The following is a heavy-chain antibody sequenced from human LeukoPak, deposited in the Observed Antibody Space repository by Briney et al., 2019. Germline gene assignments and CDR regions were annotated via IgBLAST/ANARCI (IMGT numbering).Heavy chain of an antibody. Sequence: GASVKVPCKASGYTFTRYYMHWVRQAPGQGLEWMGIINPSVGSASYSQKFQGRVTMTRDTSTSTVYMGLSSLRPEDTAVYYCARIRDGYNDAYDIWGQGTMVTVSS. CDR1: GYTFTRYY. CDR2: INPSVGSA. CDR3: ARIRDGYNDAYDI. J-gene: IGHJ3*02. V-gene: IGHV1-46*01. D-gene: IGHD5-24*01.